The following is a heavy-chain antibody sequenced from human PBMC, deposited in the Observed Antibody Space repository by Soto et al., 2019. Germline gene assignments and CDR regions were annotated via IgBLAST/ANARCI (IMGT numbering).Heavy chain of an antibody. Sequence: QVQLVQSGAEVKKPGSSVKVSCKASRGTFSSYAISWVQQAPGQGLEWMGGIIPIFGTANYAQKFQGRVTITEDESTSTDYMELSSLRSEDTAVYYCARGEVDGYNSWWFDPWGQGTLVTVSS. V-gene: IGHV1-69*01. CDR1: RGTFSSYA. D-gene: IGHD5-12*01. J-gene: IGHJ5*02. CDR3: ARGEVDGYNSWWFDP. CDR2: IIPIFGTA.